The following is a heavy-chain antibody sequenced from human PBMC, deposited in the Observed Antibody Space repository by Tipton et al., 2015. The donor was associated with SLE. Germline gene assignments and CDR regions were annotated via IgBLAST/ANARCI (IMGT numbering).Heavy chain of an antibody. Sequence: SLRLSCAASGFTFDDYAMHWVRQAPGKGLEWVSGISWNSGSIGHADSVKGRFTISRDNAKNSLYLQMNSLRAEDTALYYCAKALIVVVPAVPDWYFDLWGRGTLVTVSS. CDR3: AKALIVVVPAVPDWYFDL. V-gene: IGHV3-9*01. J-gene: IGHJ2*01. D-gene: IGHD2-2*01. CDR2: ISWNSGSI. CDR1: GFTFDDYA.